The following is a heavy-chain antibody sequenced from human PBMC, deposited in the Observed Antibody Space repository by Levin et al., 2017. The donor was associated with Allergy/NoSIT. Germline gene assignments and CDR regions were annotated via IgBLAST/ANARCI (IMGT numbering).Heavy chain of an antibody. D-gene: IGHD2-8*01. J-gene: IGHJ4*02. CDR3: PKDRYCTTATCPVDY. CDR2: ISDSGGNT. V-gene: IGHV3-23*01. CDR1: GFTFDTYA. Sequence: ETLSLTCAASGFTFDTYAMNWVRQAPGEGLEWVSGISDSGGNTYYADSVKGRFTISRDNSRHTVYLQMNNLRAEDTAIYYCPKDRYCTTATCPVDYWGQGVLVTVSS.